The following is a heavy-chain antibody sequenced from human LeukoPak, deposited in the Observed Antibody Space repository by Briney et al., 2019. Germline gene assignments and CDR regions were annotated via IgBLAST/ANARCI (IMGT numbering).Heavy chain of an antibody. J-gene: IGHJ4*02. D-gene: IGHD1-26*01. V-gene: IGHV4-61*01. CDR1: GGSFNSGSYY. CDR3: ARAAYSGRYHSDY. Sequence: SETLSLTCTVSGGSFNSGSYYWNWIRQPPGKGLEWIGYIYYSGSTNYNPSLKSRVTISVDTSKNQFSLKLSSVTAADTAVYYCARAAYSGRYHSDYWGQGILVTVSS. CDR2: IYYSGST.